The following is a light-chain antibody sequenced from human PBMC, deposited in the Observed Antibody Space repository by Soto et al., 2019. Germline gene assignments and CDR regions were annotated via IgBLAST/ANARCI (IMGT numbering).Light chain of an antibody. J-gene: IGLJ2*01. Sequence: QSALTQPASVSGSPGQSITISCTGSSSDVGGYKYVSWYQQHPGKAPKLMIYDVSNRPSGVSNRFSGSKSGNTASLTISGLQAEDEADYYCSSYTSSGTLVLFGGGTKVTVL. V-gene: IGLV2-14*03. CDR1: SSDVGGYKY. CDR3: SSYTSSGTLVL. CDR2: DVS.